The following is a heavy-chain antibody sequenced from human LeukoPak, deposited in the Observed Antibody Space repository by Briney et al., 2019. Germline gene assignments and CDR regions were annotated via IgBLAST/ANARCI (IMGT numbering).Heavy chain of an antibody. D-gene: IGHD1-1*01. CDR3: VRGGWNVDFDY. CDR1: GFSFSSLT. J-gene: IGHJ4*02. Sequence: QPGGSLRLSCSASGFSFSSLTMHWVRQAPGKGLEYVSAISSNGGNTYYADSVKGRFTISRDNSKNTLYLQMNSLRAADTAVYYCVRGGWNVDFDYWGQGTLVTVSS. CDR2: ISSNGGNT. V-gene: IGHV3-64D*06.